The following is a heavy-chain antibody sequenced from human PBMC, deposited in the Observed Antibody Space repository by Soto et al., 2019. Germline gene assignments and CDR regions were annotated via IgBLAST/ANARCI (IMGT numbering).Heavy chain of an antibody. CDR1: GYSFTTYY. J-gene: IGHJ4*02. CDR2: INPSGGRT. D-gene: IGHD6-13*01. CDR3: ARDYAGNSGDFDY. V-gene: IGHV1-46*01. Sequence: AAVKVSCKASGYSFTTYYMHWVRQAPGQGLEWMGIINPSGGRTIYAQKFQGRVTMTSDTSTSTVYMELSSLRSDDTAVYYCARDYAGNSGDFDYWGQGTLVTVSS.